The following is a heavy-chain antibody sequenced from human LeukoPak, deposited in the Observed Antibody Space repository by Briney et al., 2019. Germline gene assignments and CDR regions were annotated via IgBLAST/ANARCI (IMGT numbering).Heavy chain of an antibody. CDR1: GGSIGSGSYY. D-gene: IGHD3-9*01. Sequence: SETLSLTCTVSGGSIGSGSYYSSWIRQPAGKGLEWIGRIYTSGSTNYNPSLKSRVTISVDTSKNQFSLKVSSLTAADTAVYYCARDLTPVWFGPWGQGTLVSVSS. CDR2: IYTSGST. V-gene: IGHV4-61*02. CDR3: ARDLTPVWFGP. J-gene: IGHJ5*02.